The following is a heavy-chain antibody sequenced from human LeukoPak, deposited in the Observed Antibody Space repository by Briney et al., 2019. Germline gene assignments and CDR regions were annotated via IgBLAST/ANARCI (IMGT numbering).Heavy chain of an antibody. V-gene: IGHV3-30*02. Sequence: GGSLRLSRAPSGFTFSNFDMHWVRQPPDKGLEWVAFIHYDGSNKYYADSVRGRFTISRDNSKNTLYLQMNSLRAEDTAVYYCAKPSSGWIDYWGQGTLVTVSS. CDR1: GFTFSNFD. D-gene: IGHD6-19*01. J-gene: IGHJ4*02. CDR3: AKPSSGWIDY. CDR2: IHYDGSNK.